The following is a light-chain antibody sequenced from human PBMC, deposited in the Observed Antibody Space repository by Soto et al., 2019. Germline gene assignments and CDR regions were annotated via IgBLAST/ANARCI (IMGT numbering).Light chain of an antibody. V-gene: IGKV3-20*01. Sequence: EIVLTQSPGTLSLSPGEGATLSCRASQSVNSIYLAWYQQKPGQAPRLLIYGASSRPTGIPDRFSGSGSGTDFTLTISRLEPEDFAVYYCQQYGSSALTFGGGTKVDIK. CDR1: QSVNSIY. CDR3: QQYGSSALT. J-gene: IGKJ4*01. CDR2: GAS.